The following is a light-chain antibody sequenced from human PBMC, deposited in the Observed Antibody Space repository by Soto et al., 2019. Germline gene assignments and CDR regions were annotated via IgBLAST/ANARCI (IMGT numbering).Light chain of an antibody. CDR1: QSVSSSY. CDR2: GAS. Sequence: EIVLTQSPGTLSLSPGERATLSCRASQSVSSSYLAWYQQEPGQAPRLLIYGASSRATGIPDRFSGSGSGTDFTLTISRREPEDSAVYYCQQYGSSPYTFGQGSKLEIK. J-gene: IGKJ2*01. V-gene: IGKV3-20*01. CDR3: QQYGSSPYT.